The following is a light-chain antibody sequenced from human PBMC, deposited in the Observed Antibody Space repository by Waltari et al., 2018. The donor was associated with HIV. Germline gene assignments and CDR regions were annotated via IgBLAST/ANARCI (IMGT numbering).Light chain of an antibody. Sequence: QSVLTQPPSASGTPGQRVTISCSGSSSNVGSYYVYWYQQVPGTAPKLLICRSYQPPSGVPDRFSGSKAGTSASLAISGLRSEDEADYYCAVWDGSLSVGVFGGGTKVTVL. J-gene: IGLJ2*01. CDR1: SSNVGSYY. CDR3: AVWDGSLSVGV. V-gene: IGLV1-47*01. CDR2: RSY.